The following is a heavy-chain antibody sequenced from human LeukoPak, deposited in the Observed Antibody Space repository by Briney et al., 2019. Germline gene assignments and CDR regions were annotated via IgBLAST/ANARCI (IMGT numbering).Heavy chain of an antibody. Sequence: SETLSLTCTVSGGSMSGYYWSWIRQPPGKGLEWIGYIHYSGTTNYNPSLKSRVTISLDTSKNQFSLKLSSVTAADTAVYYCARGNYYDSSGYYHYRYYYYGMDVWGQGTTVTVSS. V-gene: IGHV4-59*12. CDR3: ARGNYYDSSGYYHYRYYYYGMDV. D-gene: IGHD3-22*01. J-gene: IGHJ6*02. CDR2: IHYSGTT. CDR1: GGSMSGYY.